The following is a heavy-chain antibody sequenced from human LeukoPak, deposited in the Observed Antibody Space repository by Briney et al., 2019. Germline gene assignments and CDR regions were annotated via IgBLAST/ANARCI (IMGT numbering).Heavy chain of an antibody. CDR1: GFTFSGSA. V-gene: IGHV3-30*02. D-gene: IGHD3-9*01. J-gene: IGHJ4*02. Sequence: TGGSLRLSCAASGFTFSGSAMHWVRQAPGKGLEWVAFIRYDGSNKYYADSVKGRFTISRDNSKNTLYLQMNSLRAEDTAVYYCANGATNYDILTGYPLFDYWGQGTLVTVSS. CDR2: IRYDGSNK. CDR3: ANGATNYDILTGYPLFDY.